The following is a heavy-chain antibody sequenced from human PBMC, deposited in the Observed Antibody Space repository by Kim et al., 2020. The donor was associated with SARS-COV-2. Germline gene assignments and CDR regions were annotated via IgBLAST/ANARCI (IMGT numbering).Heavy chain of an antibody. CDR2: SRNKAKSYTT. V-gene: IGHV3-72*01. CDR3: VRVRKAAVTTFFDY. Sequence: GGSLRLSCAASGFTFSDHYMDWVRQAPGKGLEWVGRSRNKAKSYTTTYAASVKGRFTLSRDDSKNSVYLQMNSLKADDTAVDYCVRVRKAAVTTFFDYWG. J-gene: IGHJ4*01. D-gene: IGHD4-17*01. CDR1: GFTFSDHY.